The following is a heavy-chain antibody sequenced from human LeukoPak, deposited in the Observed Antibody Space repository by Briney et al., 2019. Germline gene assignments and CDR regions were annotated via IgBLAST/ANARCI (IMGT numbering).Heavy chain of an antibody. V-gene: IGHV1-46*01. J-gene: IGHJ4*02. D-gene: IGHD3-22*01. Sequence: ASVKVSCKASGYTFTSYYMHWVRQAPGQGLEWMGIIKPSGGSTSYAQKFQGRVTVTRDTSTSTVYMELSSLRSEDTAVYYCARDRSLMYYYDSSGYVFDYWGQGTLVTVSS. CDR2: IKPSGGST. CDR1: GYTFTSYY. CDR3: ARDRSLMYYYDSSGYVFDY.